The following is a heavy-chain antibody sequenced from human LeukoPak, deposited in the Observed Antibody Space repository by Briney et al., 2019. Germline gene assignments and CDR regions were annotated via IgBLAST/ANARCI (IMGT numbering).Heavy chain of an antibody. V-gene: IGHV3-7*01. Sequence: GGSLRLSCAASGFTFSSHWMSWVRQAPGKGLEWVANVNQYGSERNYVDSVRGRFTISRDNAKSSLYLQMNSLRAEDTAIYYCARDHVVDGLVFDYWGQGTLVTVSS. D-gene: IGHD2-15*01. CDR3: ARDHVVDGLVFDY. J-gene: IGHJ4*02. CDR2: VNQYGSER. CDR1: GFTFSSHW.